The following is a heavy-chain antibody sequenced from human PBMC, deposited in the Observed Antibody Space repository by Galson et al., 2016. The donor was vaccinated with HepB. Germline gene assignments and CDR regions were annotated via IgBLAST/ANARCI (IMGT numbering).Heavy chain of an antibody. V-gene: IGHV3-15*07. D-gene: IGHD3-22*01. Sequence: SLRLSCAASGFSFTNTWMNWVRQAPGKGLEWVGRIKSRSDGGAIEYAAPVKGRFTIARDDSKNTLSLQMNSLKTKDTALYYCTTDLGAPRRSSGSSGYYYGPRGYWGQGTLVTVSS. CDR3: TTDLGAPRRSSGSSGYYYGPRGY. CDR2: IKSRSDGGAI. J-gene: IGHJ4*02. CDR1: GFSFTNTW.